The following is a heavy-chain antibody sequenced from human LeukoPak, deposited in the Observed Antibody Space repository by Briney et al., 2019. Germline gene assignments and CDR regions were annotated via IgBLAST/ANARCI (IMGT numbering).Heavy chain of an antibody. CDR1: GFTFSSYS. D-gene: IGHD2-2*01. J-gene: IGHJ4*02. V-gene: IGHV3-48*01. CDR3: ATGRSCTTCYLPDY. CDR2: ISTSSSTI. Sequence: GGSLRLSCAASGFTFSSYSMNWVRQAPGKGLEWVSYISTSSSTIYYADSVKGRFTISRDNAKNSLYLQMNSLRAEDTAVYHCATGRSCTTCYLPDYWGQGTLVTVSS.